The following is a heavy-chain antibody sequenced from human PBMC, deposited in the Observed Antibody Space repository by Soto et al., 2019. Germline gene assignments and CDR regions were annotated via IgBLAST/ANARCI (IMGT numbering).Heavy chain of an antibody. CDR1: GFSFSSYS. D-gene: IGHD3-10*01. CDR3: ARDLLLWFGELRYYYGMDV. Sequence: EVQLVESGGGLVKPGGSLRLSCAASGFSFSSYSMNWVRQAPGKGLEWVSSISSSSSYIYYADSVKGRFTIARDNAKNSLYLQMNSLRAEDTALYYCARDLLLWFGELRYYYGMDVWGQGTTVTVSS. CDR2: ISSSSSYI. J-gene: IGHJ6*02. V-gene: IGHV3-21*01.